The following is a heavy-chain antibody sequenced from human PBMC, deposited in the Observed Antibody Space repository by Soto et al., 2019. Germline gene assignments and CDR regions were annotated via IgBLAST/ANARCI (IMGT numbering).Heavy chain of an antibody. Sequence: QVQLVESGGGVVQPGRSLRLSCAASGFTFSSYGMHWVRQAPGKGLEWVAVIWYDGSNKYYADSVKGRFTISRDNSKNTLYLQMNSLRAEDTAVYYCARDGIAVAVEQYYFDYWGQGTLVTVSS. J-gene: IGHJ4*02. CDR1: GFTFSSYG. D-gene: IGHD6-19*01. V-gene: IGHV3-33*01. CDR2: IWYDGSNK. CDR3: ARDGIAVAVEQYYFDY.